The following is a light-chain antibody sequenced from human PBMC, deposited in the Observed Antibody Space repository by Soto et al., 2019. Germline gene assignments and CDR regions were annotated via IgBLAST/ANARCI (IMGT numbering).Light chain of an antibody. CDR2: EVN. CDR3: LSFTTTSPHV. V-gene: IGLV2-14*01. Sequence: QSALTQPASLSGSPGQSITISCTGTSSDIGAYDYVSWFQQHPGKAPKLMISEVNNRPSGVSNRFSGSKSGNTAYLAISGLKVEDKAEYFCLSFTTTSPHVFGTGTKVTVL. CDR1: SSDIGAYDY. J-gene: IGLJ1*01.